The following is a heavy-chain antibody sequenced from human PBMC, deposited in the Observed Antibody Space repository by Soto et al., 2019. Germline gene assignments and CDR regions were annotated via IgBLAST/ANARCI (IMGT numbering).Heavy chain of an antibody. Sequence: PGGSLRLSCAASGFTFSDYYMSWIRQAPGKGLEWVSYISSSGSTIYYADSVKGRFTISRDNAKNSLYLQMNSLRAEDTAVYYCARDMAVSAFSYWFDPWGQGTLVTVSS. CDR1: GFTFSDYY. V-gene: IGHV3-11*01. D-gene: IGHD3-10*01. J-gene: IGHJ5*02. CDR2: ISSSGSTI. CDR3: ARDMAVSAFSYWFDP.